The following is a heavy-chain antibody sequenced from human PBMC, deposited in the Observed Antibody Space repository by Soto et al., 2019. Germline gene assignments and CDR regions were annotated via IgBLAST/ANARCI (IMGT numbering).Heavy chain of an antibody. J-gene: IGHJ3*02. D-gene: IGHD3-10*01. CDR2: IYYSGGT. V-gene: IGHV4-59*01. CDR3: ARVWGGAFDI. CDR1: GGSISSYY. Sequence: QVQLQESGPGLVKPSETLSLTCTVSGGSISSYYWSWIRQPPGKGLDWIGYIYYSGGTNYNPSLKSRVTISVDTSMNPFSLKLSSVTAADTAVYYCARVWGGAFDIWGQGTMVTVSS.